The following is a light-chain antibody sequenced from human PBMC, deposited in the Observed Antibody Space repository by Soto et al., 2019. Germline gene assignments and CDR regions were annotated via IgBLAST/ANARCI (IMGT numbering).Light chain of an antibody. J-gene: IGKJ4*01. V-gene: IGKV3-15*01. CDR3: HQYNNWLALT. CDR2: DAS. CDR1: QSVSSN. Sequence: EIVMTQSPATLSVSPGERATLSCRASQSVSSNLAWYQQKPGQAPRLLIYDASTRATGIPVRFRGSGSGTEFTLNISSLQSEDSAVYYCHQYNNWLALTFGGGTKVEIK.